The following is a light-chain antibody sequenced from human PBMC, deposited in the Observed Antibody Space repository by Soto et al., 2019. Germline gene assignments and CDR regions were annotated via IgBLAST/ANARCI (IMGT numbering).Light chain of an antibody. Sequence: EIVLTQSPGTLSLSPGERATLSCRASQSISSDLAWYHQKPGQAPRLLIYGASTRATGIPARFSGSGSGTEFTLTINSLQSEDFAVYYCQPYNNWPLTFGGGTKVDI. CDR1: QSISSD. V-gene: IGKV3-15*01. CDR3: QPYNNWPLT. CDR2: GAS. J-gene: IGKJ4*01.